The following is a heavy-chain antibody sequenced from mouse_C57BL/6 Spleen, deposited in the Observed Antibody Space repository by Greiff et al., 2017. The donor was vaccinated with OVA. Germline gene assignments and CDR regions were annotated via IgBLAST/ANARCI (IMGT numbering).Heavy chain of an antibody. CDR3: ARSVVADAMDY. V-gene: IGHV1-59*01. CDR1: GYTFTSYW. CDR2: IDPSDSYT. Sequence: QVQLQQPGAELVRPGTSVKLSCKASGYTFTSYWMHWVKQRPGQGLEWIGVIDPSDSYTNYNQKFKGKATLTVDTSSSTAYMQLSSLTSEDSAVYYCARSVVADAMDYWGQGTSVTVSS. J-gene: IGHJ4*01. D-gene: IGHD1-1*01.